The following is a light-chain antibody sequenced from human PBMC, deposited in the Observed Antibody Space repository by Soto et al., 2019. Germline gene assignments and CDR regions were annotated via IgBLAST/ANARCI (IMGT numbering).Light chain of an antibody. CDR2: DDS. CDR1: NIGSKS. Sequence: SYALTPSPSVSVSPGQTVSITCGGYNIGSKSVHWYQQKPGQAPVLVVYDDSDRRSGIPERFSGSNSGNTATLTITRVEAGDEADYHCLVWDSRSEHHVFGTETQVTVL. CDR3: LVWDSRSEHHV. J-gene: IGLJ1*01. V-gene: IGLV3-21*02.